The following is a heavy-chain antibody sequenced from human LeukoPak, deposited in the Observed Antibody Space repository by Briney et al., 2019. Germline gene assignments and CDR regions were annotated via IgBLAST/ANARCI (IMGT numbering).Heavy chain of an antibody. D-gene: IGHD3-10*01. CDR3: AKAYLGSGKYYMDV. CDR1: GFTFSSYA. V-gene: IGHV3-23*01. CDR2: ISGSGGST. J-gene: IGHJ6*03. Sequence: GGSLRLSCAASGFTFSSYAMSWVRQAPGKGLEWVSVISGSGGSTYYADFVKGRFTISRDNSKNTLYLQMNSLRAEDTAVYYCAKAYLGSGKYYMDVWGKGTTVTVSS.